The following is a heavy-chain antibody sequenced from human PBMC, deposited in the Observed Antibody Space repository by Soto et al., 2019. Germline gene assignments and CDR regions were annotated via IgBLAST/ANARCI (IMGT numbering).Heavy chain of an antibody. CDR1: GYTFTSYA. Sequence: ASVKVSCKASGYTFTSYAMHWVRQAPGQRLEWMGWINAGNGNTKYSQKFQGRVTITRDTSTSTVYMELSSLRSEDTAVYYCARDRRGGGWYVSWGQGTLVTVSS. J-gene: IGHJ5*02. D-gene: IGHD6-19*01. CDR2: INAGNGNT. V-gene: IGHV1-3*01. CDR3: ARDRRGGGWYVS.